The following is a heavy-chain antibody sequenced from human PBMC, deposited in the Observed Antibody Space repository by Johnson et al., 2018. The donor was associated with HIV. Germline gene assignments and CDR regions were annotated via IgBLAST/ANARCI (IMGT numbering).Heavy chain of an antibody. D-gene: IGHD4-11*01. J-gene: IGHJ3*02. CDR1: GFTFSSYG. CDR3: ARDRDSNFYVPDYAFDI. V-gene: IGHV3-30*19. Sequence: QMQLVESGGGVVQPGRSLRLSCAASGFTFSSYGMHWVRQAPGKGLEWVAVISYDGSNKYYADSVKGRFTISRDNAKNSLYLQMNSLRAEDTALYYCARDRDSNFYVPDYAFDIWGQGTMVAVSA. CDR2: ISYDGSNK.